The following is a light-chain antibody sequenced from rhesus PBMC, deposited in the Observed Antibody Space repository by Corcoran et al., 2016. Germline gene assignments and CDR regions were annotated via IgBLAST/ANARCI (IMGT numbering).Light chain of an antibody. CDR1: QSLLYSSNNKNS. CDR3: QQYYSSPPT. CDR2: WAS. J-gene: IGKJ1*01. Sequence: DIVMTQSPDSLAVSLGERVTINCKSSQSLLYSSNNKNSLAWYQQKPGLAPKLLIYWASTRESGVPKRISGIGAGTDFTLPISGLQAEDVAVYYCQQYYSSPPTFGQGTKVEI. V-gene: IGKV4-1*01.